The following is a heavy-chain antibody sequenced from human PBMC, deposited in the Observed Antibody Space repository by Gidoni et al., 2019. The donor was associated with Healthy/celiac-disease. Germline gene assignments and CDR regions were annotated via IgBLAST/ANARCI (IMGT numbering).Heavy chain of an antibody. D-gene: IGHD6-19*01. Sequence: QVQLKQCGAGLCKPAETLYLTCTVYSGTFSGYYWSGIHQPPAKGLEWIGEINHSGSNNYNPARKGRVTISVDTSKNQFSLKLRSVTAADTAVYYCARGPYVRAVAGGVDYWGQGTLVTVSS. CDR1: SGTFSGYY. CDR2: INHSGSN. J-gene: IGHJ4*02. V-gene: IGHV4-34*01. CDR3: ARGPYVRAVAGGVDY.